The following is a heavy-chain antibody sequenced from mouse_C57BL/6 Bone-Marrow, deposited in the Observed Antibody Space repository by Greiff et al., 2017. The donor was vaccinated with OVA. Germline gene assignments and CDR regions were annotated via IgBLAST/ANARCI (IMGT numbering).Heavy chain of an antibody. CDR1: GYTFTDYY. CDR3: ARDSDGYYLYCFGY. D-gene: IGHD2-3*01. Sequence: EVQLQQSGPELVKPGASVKISCKASGYTFTDYYMNWVKQSHGKSLEWIGDINPNNGGTSYNQKFKGKATLTVDKSSSTAYMELRSLTSEDSAVYYCARDSDGYYLYCFGYWGQGTTLTVS. V-gene: IGHV1-26*01. CDR2: INPNNGGT. J-gene: IGHJ2*01.